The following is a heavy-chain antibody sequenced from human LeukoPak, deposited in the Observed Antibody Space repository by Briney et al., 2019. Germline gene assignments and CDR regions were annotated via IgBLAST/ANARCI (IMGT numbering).Heavy chain of an antibody. CDR2: IYYSGST. V-gene: IGHV4-59*01. Sequence: PSETLSLTCTVSGGSISSYYWSWIRQPPGKGLEWIGYIYYSGSTNYNPSLKSRVTISVDTSKNQFSLKLSSVTAADTAAYYCARAEDKYYFDYWGQGTLVTVSS. CDR1: GGSISSYY. J-gene: IGHJ4*02. CDR3: ARAEDKYYFDY.